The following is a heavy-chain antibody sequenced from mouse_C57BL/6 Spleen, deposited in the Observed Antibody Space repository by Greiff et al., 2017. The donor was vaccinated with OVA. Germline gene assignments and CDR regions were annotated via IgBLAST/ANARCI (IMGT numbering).Heavy chain of an antibody. CDR1: GYTFTSYD. Sequence: QVQLKESGPELVKPGASVELSCKASGYTFTSYDINWVKQRPGQGLEWIGWIYPRDGSTKYNEKFKSKATLTVDKSSSTAYMQLSSLTSEDSAVYYCATGDFDYWGQGTTLTVSS. J-gene: IGHJ2*01. D-gene: IGHD1-1*02. CDR3: ATGDFDY. V-gene: IGHV1-85*01. CDR2: IYPRDGST.